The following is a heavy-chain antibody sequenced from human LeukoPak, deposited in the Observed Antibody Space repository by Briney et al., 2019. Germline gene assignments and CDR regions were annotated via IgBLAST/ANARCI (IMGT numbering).Heavy chain of an antibody. CDR3: AKARLRYFDWLFNY. D-gene: IGHD3-9*01. CDR2: ISGSGGST. CDR1: GFTFSSYA. V-gene: IGHV3-23*01. Sequence: PGGSLRLSCAASGFTFSSYAMSWVRQAPGKGLEWVSTISGSGGSTYYADSVKGRFTISRDNSKNTLYLQMNSLRAEDTAVYYCAKARLRYFDWLFNYWGQGTLVTVSS. J-gene: IGHJ4*02.